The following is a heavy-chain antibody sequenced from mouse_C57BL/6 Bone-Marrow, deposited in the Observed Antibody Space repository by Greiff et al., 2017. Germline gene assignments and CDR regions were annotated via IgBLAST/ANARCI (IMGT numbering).Heavy chain of an antibody. V-gene: IGHV14-4*01. D-gene: IGHD1-1*02. CDR2: IDPENGDT. J-gene: IGHJ2*01. CDR1: GFNFKDDY. CDR3: TTLWYFDY. Sequence: EVQLQQSGAELVRPGASVKLSCTASGFNFKDDYMHWVKQRPEQGLEWIGWIDPENGDTEYASKFQGKATITADTSSNTAYLQLSSLTSEDTAVYYCTTLWYFDYWGQGTTLTVSS.